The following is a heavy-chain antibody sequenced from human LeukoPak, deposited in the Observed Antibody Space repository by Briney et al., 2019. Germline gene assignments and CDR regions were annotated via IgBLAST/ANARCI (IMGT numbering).Heavy chain of an antibody. CDR3: ARDPNYYYGSRSYYEPFDY. V-gene: IGHV3-7*01. J-gene: IGHJ4*02. D-gene: IGHD3-10*01. Sequence: PGGSLRLSCAASGFTFSSYWMSWVRQAPGKGLEWVANIKQDGSEKYYVDSVKGRFTISRDNAKNSLYLQMNSLRAEDTAVYYCARDPNYYYGSRSYYEPFDYWGQGTLVTVSS. CDR2: IKQDGSEK. CDR1: GFTFSSYW.